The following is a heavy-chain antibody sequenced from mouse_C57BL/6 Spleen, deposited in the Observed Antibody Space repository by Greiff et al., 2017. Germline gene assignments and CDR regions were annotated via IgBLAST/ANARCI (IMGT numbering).Heavy chain of an antibody. CDR3: ASKAPYYGSSYYAMDY. Sequence: EVKLVESGGGLVKPGGSLKLSCAASGFTFSDYGMHWVRQAPEKGLEWVAYISSGSSTIYYADTVKGRFTISRDNAKNTLFLQMTSLRSEDKAMYYCASKAPYYGSSYYAMDYWGQGTSVTVSS. J-gene: IGHJ4*01. CDR2: ISSGSSTI. CDR1: GFTFSDYG. V-gene: IGHV5-17*01. D-gene: IGHD1-1*01.